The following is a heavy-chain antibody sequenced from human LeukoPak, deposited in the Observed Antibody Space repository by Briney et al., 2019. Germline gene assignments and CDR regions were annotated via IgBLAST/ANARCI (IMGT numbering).Heavy chain of an antibody. CDR1: GFTFSSYG. V-gene: IGHV3-48*01. J-gene: IGHJ6*03. CDR3: ARDRGSGSYYRHYYYMDV. CDR2: ISSSSSTI. D-gene: IGHD1-26*01. Sequence: PGGTLRLSCAASGFTFSSYGMSWVRQAPGKGLEWVSYISSSSSTIYYADSVKGRFTISRDNAKNSLYLQMNSLRAEDTAVYYCARDRGSGSYYRHYYYMDVWGKGTTVTVSS.